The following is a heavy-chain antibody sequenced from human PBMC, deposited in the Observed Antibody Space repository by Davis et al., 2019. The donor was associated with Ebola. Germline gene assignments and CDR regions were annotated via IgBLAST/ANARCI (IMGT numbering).Heavy chain of an antibody. CDR3: AHKEVAGTLSY. CDR2: IYWDDDK. CDR1: GFSLSTSGVG. D-gene: IGHD6-19*01. Sequence: SGPTLVKPPETLTLTCTVSGFSLSTSGVGVGWIRQPPGKALEWLALIYWDDDKRYSPSLKSRLTITKDTSKNQVVLTMTNMDPVDTATYYCAHKEVAGTLSYWGQGTLVTVSS. V-gene: IGHV2-5*02. J-gene: IGHJ4*02.